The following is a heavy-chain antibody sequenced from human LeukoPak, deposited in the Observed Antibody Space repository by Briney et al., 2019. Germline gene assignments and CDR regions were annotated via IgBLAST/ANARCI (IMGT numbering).Heavy chain of an antibody. CDR2: IIPIFGTA. CDR1: GGTFSSYA. CDR3: ARDDPNECTNGVCYSRFDY. D-gene: IGHD2-8*01. J-gene: IGHJ4*02. Sequence: ASVKVSCKASGGTFSSYAISWVRQAPGQGLEWMGRIIPIFGTANYAQKFQGRVTITTDESTSTAYMELSSLRSDDTAVYYCARDDPNECTNGVCYSRFDYWGQGTLVTVSS. V-gene: IGHV1-69*05.